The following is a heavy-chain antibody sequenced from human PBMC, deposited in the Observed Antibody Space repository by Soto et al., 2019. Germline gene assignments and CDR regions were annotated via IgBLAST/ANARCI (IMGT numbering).Heavy chain of an antibody. CDR2: ISADGRDL. Sequence: PGGSLRLSCTASGFTLGAYVMHWVRQAQGKGPEWVAAISADGRDLFYAASVEGRFTISRDNSKNTLFLQMNSLTSEDTSVYSCAKSVPDPACRGGGCHRTFDYWGQGTLVTVSS. D-gene: IGHD2-15*01. CDR3: AKSVPDPACRGGGCHRTFDY. V-gene: IGHV3-30*18. J-gene: IGHJ4*02. CDR1: GFTLGAYV.